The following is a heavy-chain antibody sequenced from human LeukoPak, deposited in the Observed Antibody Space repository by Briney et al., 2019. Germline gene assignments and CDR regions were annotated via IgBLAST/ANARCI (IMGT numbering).Heavy chain of an antibody. D-gene: IGHD2-2*02. Sequence: GASVKVSCKASGYTFTSYYMHWVRQAPGQGLEWMGIINPSGGSTSYAQKFQGRVTMTRDTSTSTVYMELSSLRSEDTAVYYCAREGGGVVPAAIPVMNAFDIWGHGTMVTVSS. CDR3: AREGGGVVPAAIPVMNAFDI. CDR2: INPSGGST. V-gene: IGHV1-46*01. CDR1: GYTFTSYY. J-gene: IGHJ3*02.